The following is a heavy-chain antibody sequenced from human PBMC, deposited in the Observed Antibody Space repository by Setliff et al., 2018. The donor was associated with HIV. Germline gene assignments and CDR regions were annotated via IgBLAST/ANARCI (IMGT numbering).Heavy chain of an antibody. V-gene: IGHV3-23*01. J-gene: IGHJ3*02. Sequence: LSLSCAASGFTFSSYAMSWVRQAPGKGLEWVSGISGSGSSTYYADSVKGRFTMSRDNSKNTLYLQMNSLRAEDTALYYCAKDSSAYFLSGPRRAFDIWGQGTMVTVSS. CDR2: ISGSGSST. D-gene: IGHD3-22*01. CDR1: GFTFSSYA. CDR3: AKDSSAYFLSGPRRAFDI.